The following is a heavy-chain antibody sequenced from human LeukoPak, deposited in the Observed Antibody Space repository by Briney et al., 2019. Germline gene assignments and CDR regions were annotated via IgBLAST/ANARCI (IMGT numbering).Heavy chain of an antibody. CDR3: ARDSSSSWYWGDY. J-gene: IGHJ4*02. D-gene: IGHD6-13*01. CDR2: IWYDGSNK. V-gene: IGHV3-33*01. Sequence: GGSLRLSCAASRFTFSSYGMHWVRQAPGKGLEWVAVIWYDGSNKYYADSVKGRFTISRDNSKNTLYLQMNSLRAEDTAVYYCARDSSSSWYWGDYWGQGTLVTVSS. CDR1: RFTFSSYG.